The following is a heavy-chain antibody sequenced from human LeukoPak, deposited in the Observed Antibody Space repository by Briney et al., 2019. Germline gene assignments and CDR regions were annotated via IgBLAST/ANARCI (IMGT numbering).Heavy chain of an antibody. CDR1: GFTFSSYG. Sequence: GRSLRLSCAASGFTFSSYGMHWVRQAPGKGLEWVAVISYDGSNKYYADSVKGRFTISRDNSKNTLYLQMNSLRAEDTAVYYCAKDLGLAVAGIEYFQHWGQGTLVTVSS. D-gene: IGHD6-19*01. J-gene: IGHJ1*01. CDR3: AKDLGLAVAGIEYFQH. V-gene: IGHV3-30*18. CDR2: ISYDGSNK.